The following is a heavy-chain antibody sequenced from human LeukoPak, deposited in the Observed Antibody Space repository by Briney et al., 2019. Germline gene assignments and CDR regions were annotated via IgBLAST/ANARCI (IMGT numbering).Heavy chain of an antibody. CDR2: INHSGST. Sequence: PSETLSLTCAVYGGSFSGYYWSWIRQPPGKGLEWIGEINHSGSTNYNPSLKSRVTISVDTSKNQFSLKLSSVTAADTAVYYCARAELLGAFDIWGQGTMVTVSS. V-gene: IGHV4-34*01. D-gene: IGHD3-10*01. CDR1: GGSFSGYY. J-gene: IGHJ3*02. CDR3: ARAELLGAFDI.